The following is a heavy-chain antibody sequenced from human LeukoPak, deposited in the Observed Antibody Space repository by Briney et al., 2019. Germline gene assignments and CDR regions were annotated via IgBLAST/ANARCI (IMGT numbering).Heavy chain of an antibody. J-gene: IGHJ4*02. CDR2: IKHDGSEK. CDR1: GFTFSSYW. CDR3: ARVGTAEGTLEDY. D-gene: IGHD6-13*01. Sequence: PGGSLRLSCAASGFTFSSYWMSWVRQPPGKGLEWVANIKHDGSEKYYVDSVKGRFTISRDNAKNSLYLQMNSLRAEDTAVCYCARVGTAEGTLEDYWGQGTLVTVSS. V-gene: IGHV3-7*01.